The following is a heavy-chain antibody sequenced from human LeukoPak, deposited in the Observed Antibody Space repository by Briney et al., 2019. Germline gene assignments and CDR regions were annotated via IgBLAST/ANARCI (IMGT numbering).Heavy chain of an antibody. D-gene: IGHD2-15*01. CDR3: ARDHCSGGSCYDYNWFDP. CDR1: GYTFTGYY. CDR2: INPNSGGT. Sequence: ASVKVSCKASGYTFTGYYMHWVRQAPGQGLEWVGRINPNSGGTNYAQKFQGRVTMTRDTSISTAYMELSRLRSDDTAVYYCARDHCSGGSCYDYNWFDPWGQGTLVTVSS. V-gene: IGHV1-2*06. J-gene: IGHJ5*02.